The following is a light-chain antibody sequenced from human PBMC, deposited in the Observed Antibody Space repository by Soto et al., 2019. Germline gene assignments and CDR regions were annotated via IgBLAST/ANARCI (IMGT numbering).Light chain of an antibody. Sequence: EIVMTQSPATLSVFPGERATLSCRASQSVSSNLAWYQQKPGQAPSLLIYGASTRATSIPARFSGSRAGTEFTLTISSLQSEDFAVYYCQQYNNWPPFTFGPGTKVDLK. V-gene: IGKV3-15*01. J-gene: IGKJ3*01. CDR3: QQYNNWPPFT. CDR2: GAS. CDR1: QSVSSN.